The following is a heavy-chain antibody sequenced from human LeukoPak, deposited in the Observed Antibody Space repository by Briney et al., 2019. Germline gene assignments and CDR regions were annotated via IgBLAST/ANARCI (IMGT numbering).Heavy chain of an antibody. J-gene: IGHJ4*02. CDR3: VKAYTTSGTYLEP. V-gene: IGHV3-23*01. CDR2: IGANGVDT. CDR1: GFTFSTYA. D-gene: IGHD1-26*01. Sequence: GGSLRLSCAASGFTFSTYAMGWARQAPGKGLEWVSGIGANGVDTFYADSAKGRFTISRDNSKNTVYLQMNSLRAEDTALYYCVKAYTTSGTYLEPWGQGTLVTVSS.